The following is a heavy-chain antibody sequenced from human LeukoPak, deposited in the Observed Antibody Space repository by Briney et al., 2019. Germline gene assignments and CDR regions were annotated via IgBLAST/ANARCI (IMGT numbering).Heavy chain of an antibody. Sequence: GSLILSFASSGFTVSSNYMSWVRQAPGKGLEWVSVIYSGGSTYYADSVKGRFTISRDNSKNTLYLQMNSLRAEDTAVYYCARCVVVTAIPGPWGYYYYMDVWGKGTTVTVSS. D-gene: IGHD2-21*02. CDR2: IYSGGST. J-gene: IGHJ6*03. CDR1: GFTVSSNY. CDR3: ARCVVVTAIPGPWGYYYYMDV. V-gene: IGHV3-53*01.